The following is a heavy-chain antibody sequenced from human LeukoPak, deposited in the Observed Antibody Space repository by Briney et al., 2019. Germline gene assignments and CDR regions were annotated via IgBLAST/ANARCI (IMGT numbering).Heavy chain of an antibody. Sequence: LSLTCAVYGGSFSGYYWSWIRQPPGKGLEWVAFIRYDGSNKYYADSVKGRFTISRDNSKNTVYLQMSSLRAEDTAVYYCARDANYRGSSGYFDAFDIWGQGTMVAVSP. V-gene: IGHV3-33*08. CDR1: GGSFSGYY. CDR2: IRYDGSNK. D-gene: IGHD3-22*01. CDR3: ARDANYRGSSGYFDAFDI. J-gene: IGHJ3*02.